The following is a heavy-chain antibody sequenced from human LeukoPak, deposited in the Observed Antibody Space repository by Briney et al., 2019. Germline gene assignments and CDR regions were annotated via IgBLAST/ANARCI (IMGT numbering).Heavy chain of an antibody. V-gene: IGHV4-30-2*01. CDR2: IYHSGST. Sequence: PSETLSLTCTVSGGSISSGGYYWSWIRQPPGKGLEWIGYIYHSGSTYYNPSLKSRVTISVDRSKNQFSLKLSSVTAADTAVYYCARSPKPPGAVGDYYYMDVWGKGTTVTVSS. D-gene: IGHD1-14*01. J-gene: IGHJ6*03. CDR3: ARSPKPPGAVGDYYYMDV. CDR1: GGSISSGGYY.